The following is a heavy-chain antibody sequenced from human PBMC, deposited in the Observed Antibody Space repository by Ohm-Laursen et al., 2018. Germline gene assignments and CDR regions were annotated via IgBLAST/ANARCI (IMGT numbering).Heavy chain of an antibody. D-gene: IGHD3-22*01. CDR3: AKDRPNHPYYYDSSGYSGLGY. V-gene: IGHV3-23*01. Sequence: SLRLSCAASGFTFSSYAMSWVRQAPGKGLEWVSAISGSGGSTYYADSVKGRFTISRDNSKNTLYLQMNSLRAEDTAVYYCAKDRPNHPYYYDSSGYSGLGYWGQGTLVTVSS. CDR1: GFTFSSYA. J-gene: IGHJ4*02. CDR2: ISGSGGST.